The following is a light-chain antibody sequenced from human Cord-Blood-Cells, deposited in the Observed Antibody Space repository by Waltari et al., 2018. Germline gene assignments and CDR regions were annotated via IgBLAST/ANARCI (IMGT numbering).Light chain of an antibody. J-gene: IGKJ2*03. V-gene: IGKV1-39*01. CDR2: AAS. Sequence: DIQMTQSPSSLSASVGDRVTITCRASQSISSYLHWYQQKPGKAPKLLIYAASSLQSGVPSMFSGSGSGTDFTLTISSLQPEDFATYYCQQSYSTPPSFGQGTKLEIK. CDR1: QSISSY. CDR3: QQSYSTPPS.